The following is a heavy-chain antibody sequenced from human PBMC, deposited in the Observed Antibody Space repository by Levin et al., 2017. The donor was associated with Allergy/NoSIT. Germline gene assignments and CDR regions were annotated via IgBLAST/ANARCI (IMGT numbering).Heavy chain of an antibody. CDR1: GFTFRSFS. J-gene: IGHJ4*02. Sequence: QAGGSLRLSCAASGFTFRSFSMSWVRQTPGKGLECVSTISSPGTTTYYAESVKGRFTISRDNSKNTLYLQMNSLRAEDTAVYYCAQGGWYEFFEYWGQGTLVTVSS. CDR2: ISSPGTTT. D-gene: IGHD6-19*01. V-gene: IGHV3-23*01. CDR3: AQGGWYEFFEY.